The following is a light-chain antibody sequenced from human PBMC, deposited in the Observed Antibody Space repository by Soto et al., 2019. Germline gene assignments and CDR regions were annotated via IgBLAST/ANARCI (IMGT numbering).Light chain of an antibody. V-gene: IGLV1-51*01. CDR1: SSNIGNNY. CDR3: GTWDSTLGGV. CDR2: DND. Sequence: QSALTQPPSVSAAPGQKVTISCSGSSSNIGNNYVSWYQHLPGAAPRLLIYDNDKRSSGIPHRFSGSKSGTSATLNITGLQTGDEAYYYCGTWDSTLGGVFGTGTKVTVL. J-gene: IGLJ1*01.